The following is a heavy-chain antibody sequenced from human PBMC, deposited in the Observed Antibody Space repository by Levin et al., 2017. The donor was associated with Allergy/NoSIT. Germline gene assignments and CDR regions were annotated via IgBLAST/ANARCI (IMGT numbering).Heavy chain of an antibody. CDR2: ILSDGTYT. J-gene: IGHJ2*01. V-gene: IGHV3-74*01. CDR3: ARDGGTNNHDWYFDL. Sequence: PGGSLRLSCAASGFTFSNYRMHWVRQAPGKGLVWVSRILSDGTYTGYADSVQGRFTISRDNAKNTLFLQMDSLSPEDTALYYCARDGGTNNHDWYFDLWGRGTLVTVSS. D-gene: IGHD1-14*01. CDR1: GFTFSNYR.